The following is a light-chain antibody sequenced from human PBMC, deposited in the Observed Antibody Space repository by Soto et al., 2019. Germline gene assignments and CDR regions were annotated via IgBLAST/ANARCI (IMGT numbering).Light chain of an antibody. V-gene: IGKV3-11*01. CDR2: DAS. CDR3: QQHSNLPLT. CDR1: QSVSSY. J-gene: IGKJ4*01. Sequence: EIVLTQSPATLSLSPGERATLSCRASQSVSSYLAWYQQRPGQAPRLLIYDASNRAPGIPARFSGSGSGTDFTLTIASLEPDDFAVFYCQQHSNLPLTFGGGTKADIK.